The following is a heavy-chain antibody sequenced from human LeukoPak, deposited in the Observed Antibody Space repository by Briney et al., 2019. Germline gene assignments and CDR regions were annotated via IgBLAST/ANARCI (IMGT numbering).Heavy chain of an antibody. D-gene: IGHD2-2*01. CDR2: ISSSSSYI. V-gene: IGHV3-21*01. CDR3: ARDEAVPAAMGYYFDY. J-gene: IGHJ4*02. Sequence: GGSLRLSCAASGFTFSSYSMNWVRQAPGTGLEWVSSISSSSSYIYYADSVMGRITISRDNAKNSLYMQMNSLRAEDTAVYYSARDEAVPAAMGYYFDYWGQGTLVTVSS. CDR1: GFTFSSYS.